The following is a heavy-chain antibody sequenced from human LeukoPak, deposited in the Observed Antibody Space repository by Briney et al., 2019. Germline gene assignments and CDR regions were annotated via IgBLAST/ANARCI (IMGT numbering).Heavy chain of an antibody. CDR2: IWYDGVNK. J-gene: IGHJ4*02. Sequence: GGSLRLSCATSGFNFSSHGIHWVRQSPGKGLEWVAVIWYDGVNKYYGDSVKGRFTISRDNSKNTVYLQMNSLRAEDTAVCYCARRAGRYCSSTSCFDLDHWGQGTLVTVSS. D-gene: IGHD2-2*01. CDR1: GFNFSSHG. CDR3: ARRAGRYCSSTSCFDLDH. V-gene: IGHV3-33*01.